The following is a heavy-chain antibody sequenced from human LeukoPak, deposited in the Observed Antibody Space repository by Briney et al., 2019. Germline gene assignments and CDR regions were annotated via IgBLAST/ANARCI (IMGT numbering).Heavy chain of an antibody. V-gene: IGHV3-11*01. J-gene: IGHJ4*02. CDR2: ISSSGSTI. D-gene: IGHD3-22*01. CDR3: ARKYYYDSSGYELGGRWPYYFDY. CDR1: GFTFSDYY. Sequence: PGGSLRLSCAASGFTFSDYYMSWIRQAPGKGLEWVSYISSSGSTIYYADSVKGRFTISRDNAKNSLYLQMNSLRAEDTAVYYCARKYYYDSSGYELGGRWPYYFDYWGQGTLVTVSS.